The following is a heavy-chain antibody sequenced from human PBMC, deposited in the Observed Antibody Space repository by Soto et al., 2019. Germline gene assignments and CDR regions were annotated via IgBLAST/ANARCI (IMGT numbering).Heavy chain of an antibody. D-gene: IGHD3-22*01. V-gene: IGHV1-18*01. CDR1: GCTFTSYG. Sequence: GASVKVSCKASGCTFTSYGISWVRQAPGQGLEWMGWISPNNGKANYAQKLQGRVTITTDKSTSTAYMELSSLRSEDTAVYYCGSGYYDSSGYYLNDYWGQGTLVTVSS. CDR2: ISPNNGKA. J-gene: IGHJ4*02. CDR3: GSGYYDSSGYYLNDY.